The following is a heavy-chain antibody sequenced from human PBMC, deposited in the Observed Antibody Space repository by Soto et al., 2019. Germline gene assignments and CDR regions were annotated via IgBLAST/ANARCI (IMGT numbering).Heavy chain of an antibody. Sequence: PSETLSLTCTVSGGSIRSYYWNWIRQPPGKGLEWIGYIYSSGSANYNPSLKSRVTISVDTSKNQFSLKLSSVTAADTAVYYCARRYYYDNSAYSLDYWGPGTLVTVSS. CDR1: GGSIRSYY. V-gene: IGHV4-59*08. J-gene: IGHJ4*02. CDR3: ARRYYYDNSAYSLDY. D-gene: IGHD3-22*01. CDR2: IYSSGSA.